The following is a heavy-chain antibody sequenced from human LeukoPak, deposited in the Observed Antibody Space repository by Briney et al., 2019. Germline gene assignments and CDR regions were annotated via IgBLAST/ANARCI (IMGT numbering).Heavy chain of an antibody. V-gene: IGHV3-74*01. CDR1: ASNFRTSW. CDR2: ITADGRST. CDR3: ARDHYHSIDY. Sequence: GGSLRLSCASSASNFRTSWMHWVRQGPGTGLVWVSLITADGRSTTYADSVKGRFTISRDNAKNTLYLQMHSLRAEDTAVYYCARDHYHSIDYWGQGTLVTVSS. D-gene: IGHD3-16*01. J-gene: IGHJ4*02.